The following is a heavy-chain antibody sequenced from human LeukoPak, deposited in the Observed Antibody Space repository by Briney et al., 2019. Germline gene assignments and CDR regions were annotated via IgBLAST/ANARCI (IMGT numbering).Heavy chain of an antibody. J-gene: IGHJ4*02. V-gene: IGHV3-23*01. CDR3: AKSPRSGWYGDFDY. D-gene: IGHD6-19*01. CDR2: ISGSGGST. CDR1: GFTFSSYA. Sequence: GGSLRLSCAASGFTFSSYAMSWVRQAPGKGLEWVSTISGSGGSTYYADSVKGRFTISRDNSKNTLYLQMNSLRAEDTAVYYCAKSPRSGWYGDFDYWGQGTLVTVSS.